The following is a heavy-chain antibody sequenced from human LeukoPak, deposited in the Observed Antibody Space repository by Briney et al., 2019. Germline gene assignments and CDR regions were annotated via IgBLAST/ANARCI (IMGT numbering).Heavy chain of an antibody. CDR2: INPNSGGT. CDR3: ARVEGDATRDY. J-gene: IGHJ4*02. D-gene: IGHD3-16*01. Sequence: ASVKVSCKASEYTFTDYYIHWVRHAPGQGLEWMGWINPNSGGTDYAQKFQGRVTMTRDTSISTAYMELSTLRSDDTSVYYCARVEGDATRDYWGQGTLVTVSS. CDR1: EYTFTDYY. V-gene: IGHV1-2*02.